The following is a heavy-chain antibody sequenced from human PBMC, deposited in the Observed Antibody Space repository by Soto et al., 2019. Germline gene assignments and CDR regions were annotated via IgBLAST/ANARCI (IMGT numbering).Heavy chain of an antibody. V-gene: IGHV1-3*01. CDR3: ARGASPLIDY. D-gene: IGHD1-26*01. CDR2: INAGNGNT. Sequence: QVQLVQSGAEVMKPGASVKVSCKASGYTFTSYAMHWVRQAPGQRLEWMGWINAGNGNTKYSQKFQGRVTIIRDTSASTAYMELSSLRSEDTAVYYCARGASPLIDYWGQGTLVTVSS. CDR1: GYTFTSYA. J-gene: IGHJ4*02.